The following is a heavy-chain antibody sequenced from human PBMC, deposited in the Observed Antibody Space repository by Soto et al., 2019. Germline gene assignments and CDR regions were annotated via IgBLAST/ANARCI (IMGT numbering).Heavy chain of an antibody. CDR2: IYYSGST. CDR3: ARDTVAGDYFDY. J-gene: IGHJ4*02. V-gene: IGHV4-61*01. CDR1: GGSVSSGSYY. Sequence: QVQLQESGPGLVKPSETLSLTCTVSGGSVSSGSYYWSWIRQPPGKGLEWIGYIYYSGSTNYNPTLKSRVTISVDTSKNQFSLKLSSVTAADTAVYYCARDTVAGDYFDYWGPGTLVTVSS. D-gene: IGHD6-19*01.